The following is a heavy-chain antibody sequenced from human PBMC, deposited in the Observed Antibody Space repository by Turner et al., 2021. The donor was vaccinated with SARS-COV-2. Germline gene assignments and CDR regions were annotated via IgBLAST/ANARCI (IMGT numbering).Heavy chain of an antibody. CDR1: GGSFSAYY. V-gene: IGHV4-34*01. Sequence: QVQPQQWGAGLLKPSETLSLTCAVYGGSFSAYYWSWIRQPPGKGLEWIGEINHSGSTNYNPSLKSRVTISVDTSKNQFSLNLSSVTAADTAVYYCAGGQQWLVRGLFDYWGQGTLVTVSS. D-gene: IGHD6-19*01. J-gene: IGHJ4*02. CDR2: INHSGST. CDR3: AGGQQWLVRGLFDY.